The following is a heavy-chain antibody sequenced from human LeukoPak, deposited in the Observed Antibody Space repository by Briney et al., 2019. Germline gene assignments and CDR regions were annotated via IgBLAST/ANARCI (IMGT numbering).Heavy chain of an antibody. Sequence: ASVNLSCKGSAYSFTSCDISWQRHATGQGHGLMGGMIPNSGNTGYAQKFQGRVTMPRNTSISTAYMELRSLRSEDTAVYYCAREAFSGAYNDYWGQGTLVTVSS. D-gene: IGHD1-26*01. J-gene: IGHJ4*02. CDR1: AYSFTSCD. V-gene: IGHV1-8*02. CDR2: MIPNSGNT. CDR3: AREAFSGAYNDY.